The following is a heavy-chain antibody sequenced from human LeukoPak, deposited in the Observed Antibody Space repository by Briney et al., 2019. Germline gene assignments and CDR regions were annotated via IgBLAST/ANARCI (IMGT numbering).Heavy chain of an antibody. CDR2: ISAYNGNT. D-gene: IGHD2-21*02. V-gene: IGHV1-18*01. Sequence: ASVKVSCKASGYTFTSYGISWVRQAPGRGLEWMGWISAYNGNTNYAQKLQGRVTMTTDTSTSTAYMELRSLRSDDTAVYYCARPEGDCGGDCYYDYWGQGTLVTVSS. CDR3: ARPEGDCGGDCYYDY. CDR1: GYTFTSYG. J-gene: IGHJ4*02.